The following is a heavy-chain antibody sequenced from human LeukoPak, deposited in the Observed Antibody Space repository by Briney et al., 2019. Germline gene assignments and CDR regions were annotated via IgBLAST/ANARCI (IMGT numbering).Heavy chain of an antibody. J-gene: IGHJ4*02. Sequence: PGGSLRLSCAASGFTFSSYAMSWVRQAPGKGLEWVSAISGSGGSTYYAGSVKGRFTISRDNSKNTLYLQMNSLRAEDTAVYYCAKDLSGITRWGVRGVIGFDYWGQGTLVTVSS. V-gene: IGHV3-23*01. CDR2: ISGSGGST. D-gene: IGHD3-10*01. CDR3: AKDLSGITRWGVRGVIGFDY. CDR1: GFTFSSYA.